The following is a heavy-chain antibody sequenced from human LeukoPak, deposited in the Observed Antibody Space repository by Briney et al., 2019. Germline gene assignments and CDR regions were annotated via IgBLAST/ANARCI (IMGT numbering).Heavy chain of an antibody. J-gene: IGHJ6*03. CDR3: ARDITVLEVNYYYMDV. Sequence: ASVKVSCKASGYTFTSYGISWVRQAPGQGLEWMGWISAYNGNTNYAQKLQGRVTMTTDTSTSTAYMELRSLRSDDTAVYYCARDITVLEVNYYYMDVWGKGTTVTVSS. CDR1: GYTFTSYG. V-gene: IGHV1-18*01. CDR2: ISAYNGNT. D-gene: IGHD3-16*01.